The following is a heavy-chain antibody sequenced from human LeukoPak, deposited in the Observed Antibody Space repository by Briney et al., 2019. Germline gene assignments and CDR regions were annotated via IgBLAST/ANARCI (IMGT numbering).Heavy chain of an antibody. CDR1: GGSFSGYY. V-gene: IGHV4-34*01. CDR2: INHSGST. J-gene: IGHJ4*02. D-gene: IGHD3-10*01. Sequence: SETLSLTCAVYGGSFSGYYWSWIRQPPGKGLEWIGEINHSGSTNYNPSLKSRVTISVDTSKNQFSLKLSSVTAADTAVYYCARGPPYYYGSGSYGYWGQGTLVTVSA. CDR3: ARGPPYYYGSGSYGY.